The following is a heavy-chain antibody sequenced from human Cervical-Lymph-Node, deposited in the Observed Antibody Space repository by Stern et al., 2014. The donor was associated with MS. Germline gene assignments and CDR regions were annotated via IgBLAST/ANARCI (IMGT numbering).Heavy chain of an antibody. Sequence: QLQLQESGPGLVKPSQTLSLTCTVSGDPITSGGHYWSWIRQHPGKGLEWIGYIYNSGATFYNPSLKGRVTISLDTSKSQFSLQLSSVTAADTAIYYCASRWSGTYYGQNWFDPWGQGILVTVST. V-gene: IGHV4-31*03. D-gene: IGHD1-26*01. CDR3: ASRWSGTYYGQNWFDP. CDR1: GDPITSGGHY. J-gene: IGHJ5*02. CDR2: IYNSGAT.